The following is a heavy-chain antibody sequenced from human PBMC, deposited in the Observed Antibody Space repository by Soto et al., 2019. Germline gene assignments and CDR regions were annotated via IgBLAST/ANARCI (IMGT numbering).Heavy chain of an antibody. Sequence: ASVKVSCKASGYTFTGYYMHWVRQAPGQGLEWMGWINPNSGGTNYAQKFQGWVTMTRDTSISTAYMELSRLRSDDTAVYYCASVSMAYYYDSSGSDPFDYWGQGTLVTVSS. CDR1: GYTFTGYY. D-gene: IGHD3-22*01. CDR3: ASVSMAYYYDSSGSDPFDY. CDR2: INPNSGGT. V-gene: IGHV1-2*04. J-gene: IGHJ4*02.